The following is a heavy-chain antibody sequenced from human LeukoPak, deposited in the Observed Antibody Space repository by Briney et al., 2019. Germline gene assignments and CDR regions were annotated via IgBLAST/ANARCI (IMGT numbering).Heavy chain of an antibody. D-gene: IGHD2-2*01. CDR3: AREGRWGWYCSSTSCSSNWFDP. CDR2: IYHSGST. CDR1: GGSISSSNW. J-gene: IGHJ5*02. V-gene: IGHV4-4*02. Sequence: SGTLSLTCAVSGGSISSSNWWSWVRQPPGKGLEWIGEIYHSGSTNYNPSLKSRVTISVDKSKNQFSLKLSSVTAADTAVYYCAREGRWGWYCSSTSCSSNWFDPWGQGTLVTVSS.